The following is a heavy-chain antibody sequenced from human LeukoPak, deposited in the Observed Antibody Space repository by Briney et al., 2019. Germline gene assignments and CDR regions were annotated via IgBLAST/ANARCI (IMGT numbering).Heavy chain of an antibody. CDR3: AKVSGFWSGYLSDY. J-gene: IGHJ4*02. V-gene: IGHV3-23*01. CDR2: ISGSGGST. D-gene: IGHD3-3*01. CDR1: GFTFSSYA. Sequence: GGSLRLSCAASGFTFSSYAVSWVRQAPGKGLEWVSAISGSGGSTYYADSVKGRFTISRDNSKNTLYLQMNSLRAEDTAVYYCAKVSGFWSGYLSDYWGQGTLVTVSS.